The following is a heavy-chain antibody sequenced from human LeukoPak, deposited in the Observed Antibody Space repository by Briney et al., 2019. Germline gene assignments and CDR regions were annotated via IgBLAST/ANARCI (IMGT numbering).Heavy chain of an antibody. D-gene: IGHD3-10*01. CDR3: ARSRFDAFDI. V-gene: IGHV4-28*06. CDR1: GYSISSSNW. CDR2: IYYSGRT. Sequence: SETLSLTCAVSGYSISSSNWWGWIRQPPGKGLEWIGYIYYSGRTNYNPSLKSRVTMSVDTSKNQFSLKLSSVTALDTAVYYCARSRFDAFDIWGQGTMVTVSS. J-gene: IGHJ3*02.